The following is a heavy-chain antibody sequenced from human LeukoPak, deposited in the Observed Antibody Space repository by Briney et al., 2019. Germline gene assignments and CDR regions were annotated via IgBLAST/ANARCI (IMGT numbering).Heavy chain of an antibody. CDR1: GHTFTGYY. V-gene: IGHV1-18*04. CDR2: ISAYNGNT. CDR3: ARLTISSTSCYDS. D-gene: IGHD2-2*01. J-gene: IGHJ4*02. Sequence: ASVKVSCKASGHTFTGYYIHWVRQAPGQGLEWMGWISAYNGNTNYAQKLQGRVTMTTDTSTSTAYMELRSLRSDDTAVYYCARLTISSTSCYDSWGQGTLVTVSS.